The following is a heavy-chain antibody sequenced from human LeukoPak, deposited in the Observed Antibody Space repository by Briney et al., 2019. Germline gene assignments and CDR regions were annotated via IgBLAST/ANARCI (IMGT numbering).Heavy chain of an antibody. Sequence: GGSLRLSCAASGFTVSINYMSWVRQAPGKGLEWVSVIYSGGSTYYADSVKGRFTISRDNSKNTLYLQMNSLRAEDTAVYYCARDSDDYGIYYGMDVWGQGTTVTVSS. J-gene: IGHJ6*02. V-gene: IGHV3-66*01. CDR3: ARDSDDYGIYYGMDV. CDR1: GFTVSINY. CDR2: IYSGGST. D-gene: IGHD4-17*01.